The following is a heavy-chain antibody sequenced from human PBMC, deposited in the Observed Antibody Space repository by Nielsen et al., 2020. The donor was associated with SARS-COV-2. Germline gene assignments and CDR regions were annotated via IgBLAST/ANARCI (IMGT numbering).Heavy chain of an antibody. CDR1: GFTFSSYG. CDR3: ARASLFGGQNDY. Sequence: GESLKISCAASGFTFSSYGMHWVRQAPGKGLEWVAVISYDGSNKYYADSVKGRFTISRDNAKNSLNLQMNSLRDDDTAVYYCARASLFGGQNDYWGQGALVTVSS. CDR2: ISYDGSNK. J-gene: IGHJ4*02. V-gene: IGHV3-30*03. D-gene: IGHD3-3*01.